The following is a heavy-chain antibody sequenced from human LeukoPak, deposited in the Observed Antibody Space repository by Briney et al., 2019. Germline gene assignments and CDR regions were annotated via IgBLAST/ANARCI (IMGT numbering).Heavy chain of an antibody. V-gene: IGHV3-30*04. D-gene: IGHD3-22*01. CDR2: ISYDGSNK. CDR3: ARDARTVGITMIVVGFDY. CDR1: GFTFSSYG. Sequence: GGSLRLSCAASGFTFSSYGMYWVRQSQGKGLEWVAVISYDGSNKYYADSVKGRFTISRDNSKNTLYLQMSSLRAEDTAVYYCARDARTVGITMIVVGFDYWGQGTLVTVSS. J-gene: IGHJ4*02.